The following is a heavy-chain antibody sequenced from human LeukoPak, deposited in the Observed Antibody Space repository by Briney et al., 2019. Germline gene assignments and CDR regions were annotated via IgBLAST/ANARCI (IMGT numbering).Heavy chain of an antibody. Sequence: SETLSLTCTVSGGSIRSSTYYWAWIRQPPGKGLEWTGTIHHSGDTYYNPSLKSRVTISVDTSKNQLSLNLSSVTAADTAVYYCARLQDYYGSGSYYAPYFDYWGQGTLVTVSS. V-gene: IGHV4-39*01. D-gene: IGHD3-10*01. CDR3: ARLQDYYGSGSYYAPYFDY. CDR2: IHHSGDT. CDR1: GGSIRSSTYY. J-gene: IGHJ4*02.